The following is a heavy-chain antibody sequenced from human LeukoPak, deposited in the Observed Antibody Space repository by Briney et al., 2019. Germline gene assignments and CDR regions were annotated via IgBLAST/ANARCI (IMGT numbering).Heavy chain of an antibody. Sequence: GGSLRLSCAASGFTLSSYWMSWVRQAPGKGLEWVSYISSSGSAISYAESVKGRFTISRDNVKNTLYLQMNSLRAEDTAVYYCASDTYRGGWVYYWGQGTLVTVSS. CDR3: ASDTYRGGWVYY. D-gene: IGHD6-19*01. CDR2: ISSSGSAI. CDR1: GFTLSSYW. V-gene: IGHV3-48*04. J-gene: IGHJ4*02.